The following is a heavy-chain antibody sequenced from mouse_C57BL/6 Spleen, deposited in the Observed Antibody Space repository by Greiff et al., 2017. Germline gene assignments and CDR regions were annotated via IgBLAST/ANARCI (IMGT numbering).Heavy chain of an antibody. D-gene: IGHD1-1*01. CDR2: FYPGSGSI. Sequence: QVQLKQSGAELVKPGASVKLSCKASGYTFTEYTIHWVKQRSGQGLEWIGWFYPGSGSIKYNEKFKDKATLTADKSSSTVYMELSRLTSEDSAVYFCARHEGAYYYGSSSWFAYWGQGTLVTVSA. V-gene: IGHV1-62-2*01. J-gene: IGHJ3*01. CDR1: GYTFTEYT. CDR3: ARHEGAYYYGSSSWFAY.